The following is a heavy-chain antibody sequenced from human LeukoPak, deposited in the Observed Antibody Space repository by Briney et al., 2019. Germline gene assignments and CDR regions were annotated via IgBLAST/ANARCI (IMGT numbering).Heavy chain of an antibody. J-gene: IGHJ6*03. CDR2: IYYSGST. CDR3: ARGLGYCSSTSCYFISGEDYYYYMDV. V-gene: IGHV4-39*07. D-gene: IGHD2-2*01. CDR1: GDSISTSNSY. Sequence: TSETLSLTCTVSGDSISTSNSYWGWIRQPPGKGLEWIGSIYYSGSTYYNPSLKSRVTISVDTSKNQFSLKLSSVTAADTAVYYCARGLGYCSSTSCYFISGEDYYYYMDVWGKGTTVTISS.